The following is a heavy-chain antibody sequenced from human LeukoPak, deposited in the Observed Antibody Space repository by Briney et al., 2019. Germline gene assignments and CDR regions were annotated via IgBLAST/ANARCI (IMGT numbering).Heavy chain of an antibody. Sequence: SETLSLTCSLSGDTLSTYYCNWIRQTPGRGLEWIGHISLGNTEYNPSLKSRVTISVDTSKNEFYLRLTSVTAADTALYFCARDKRHSYGKYFDPWSQGTLVSVSS. J-gene: IGHJ4*02. V-gene: IGHV4-59*12. CDR2: ISLGNT. CDR1: GDTLSTYY. CDR3: ARDKRHSYGKYFDP. D-gene: IGHD5-18*01.